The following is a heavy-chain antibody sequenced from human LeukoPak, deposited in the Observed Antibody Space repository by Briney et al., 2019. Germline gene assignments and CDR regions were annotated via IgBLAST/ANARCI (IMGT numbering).Heavy chain of an antibody. CDR2: MNGEGTTI. J-gene: IGHJ4*02. D-gene: IGHD1-7*01. Sequence: PGGSLRLSCATSGLTFRTTWMHWGRQAPGKGLMWVSRMNGEGTTIDYADSVKGRFTVSRDYAKNTLFLQMNNLRTEDTALYFCATARNFRFEYWGQGSLVIVSA. CDR1: GLTFRTTW. CDR3: ATARNFRFEY. V-gene: IGHV3-74*01.